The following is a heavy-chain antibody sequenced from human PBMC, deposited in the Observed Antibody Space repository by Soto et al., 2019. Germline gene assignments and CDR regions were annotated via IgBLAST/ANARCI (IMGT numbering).Heavy chain of an antibody. V-gene: IGHV3-7*05. CDR2: IKQDGSEK. J-gene: IGHJ4*02. Sequence: GGSLRLSCAASGFTFSSYWMSWVRQAPGKGLEWVANIKQDGSEKYYVDSVKGRFTISRDNAKNSLYLQMNSLRAEDTAVYYCARIGIAVAGIIYFDYWGQGTLVSVS. D-gene: IGHD6-19*01. CDR1: GFTFSSYW. CDR3: ARIGIAVAGIIYFDY.